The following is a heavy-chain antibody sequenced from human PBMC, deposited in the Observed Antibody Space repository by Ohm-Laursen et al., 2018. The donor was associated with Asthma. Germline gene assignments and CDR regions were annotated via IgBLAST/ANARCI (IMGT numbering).Heavy chain of an antibody. CDR2: INHSGST. V-gene: IGHV4-34*01. J-gene: IGHJ4*02. D-gene: IGHD1-1*01. Sequence: SETLSLTWAVYGGSFSDNYWSWIRQPPGKGMEWIGEINHSGSTNYNPSLESRVTISVDTSKNQFSLMLSSVTAADTAVYYCARGPMHDYYFDNWGQGTLVTVSS. CDR3: ARGPMHDYYFDN. CDR1: GGSFSDNY.